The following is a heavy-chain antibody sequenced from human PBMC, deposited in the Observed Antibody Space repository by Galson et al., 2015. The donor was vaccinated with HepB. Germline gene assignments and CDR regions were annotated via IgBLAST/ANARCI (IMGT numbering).Heavy chain of an antibody. CDR1: GDSMNTHQ. CDR2: LFYSGTT. J-gene: IGHJ3*02. V-gene: IGHV4-59*11. CDR3: ARDSRMGSFDI. Sequence: ETLSLTCTVSGDSMNTHQWAWIRQPPGKRLEWIGSLFYSGTTSYNPSLRSRVILSGDTSKNQFSLKVKSLSAADTAVYYCARDSRMGSFDIWGLGTLVSVSS.